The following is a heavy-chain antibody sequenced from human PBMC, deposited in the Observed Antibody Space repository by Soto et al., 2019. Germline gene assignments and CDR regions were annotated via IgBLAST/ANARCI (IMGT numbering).Heavy chain of an antibody. J-gene: IGHJ4*02. Sequence: QLQLQESGPGLVKPSETLSLTCSVSGDSINSDKYYWGWIRQPPGKGLGWIGSIYFRGNTYYNPSLQTRGTISLDKSKRQFSLKLNSVTAADSAVYFCARREGLATISYYFDFWGQGALVTVSS. CDR2: IYFRGNT. D-gene: IGHD3-9*01. V-gene: IGHV4-39*01. CDR1: GDSINSDKYY. CDR3: ARREGLATISYYFDF.